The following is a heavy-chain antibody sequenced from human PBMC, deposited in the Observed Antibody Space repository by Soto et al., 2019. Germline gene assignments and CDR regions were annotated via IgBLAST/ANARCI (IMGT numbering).Heavy chain of an antibody. V-gene: IGHV4-59*08. D-gene: IGHD6-19*01. CDR1: GGSIRNYY. CDR3: ARAGISSSGWGEVRYYLDY. CDR2: IYNGGST. Sequence: SETLSLTCAVSGGSIRNYYWSWIRQPPGKGLEWIAYIYNGGSTNYNPSLKSRLTISADTSKNQVSLKLSSVTAADTAVYYCARAGISSSGWGEVRYYLDYWGRGKQVNVPS. J-gene: IGHJ4*02.